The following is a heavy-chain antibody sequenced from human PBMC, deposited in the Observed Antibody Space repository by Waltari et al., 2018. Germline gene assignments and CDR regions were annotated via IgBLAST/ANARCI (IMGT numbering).Heavy chain of an antibody. CDR3: ARDLIGVGDLDY. Sequence: QVQLQESGPGLVKPSETLSLTCTVSGGSISSYYWSWIRQPPGKGLEWIGYIYYSGSTNYNPSLKSRVTISVDTSKNQFSLKLSSVTAADTAVYYCARDLIGVGDLDYWGQGTLVTVSS. CDR2: IYYSGST. CDR1: GGSISSYY. J-gene: IGHJ4*02. D-gene: IGHD3-16*01. V-gene: IGHV4-59*01.